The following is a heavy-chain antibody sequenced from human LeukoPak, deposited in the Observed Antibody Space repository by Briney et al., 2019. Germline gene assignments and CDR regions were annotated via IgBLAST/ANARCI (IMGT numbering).Heavy chain of an antibody. CDR2: IRHDGSET. D-gene: IGHD3-22*01. CDR1: GFTFSSYW. V-gene: IGHV3-7*01. Sequence: GGSLRLSCAASGFTFSSYWMSWVRQAPGKGLEWVANIRHDGSETYYVDSLRGRFTISRDNAKNLVYLQMSSLRAEDTAIYYCARDETYDYESNGYLDFWGQGTVVTVSS. CDR3: ARDETYDYESNGYLDF. J-gene: IGHJ4*02.